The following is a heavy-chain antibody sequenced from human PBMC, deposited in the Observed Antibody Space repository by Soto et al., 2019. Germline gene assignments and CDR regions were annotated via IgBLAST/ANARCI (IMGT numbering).Heavy chain of an antibody. CDR2: IYPGDSDT. Sequence: GEPLKISCKGSGYSFTSYWIGWVSQMTGKGLEWMGIIYPGDSDTRYSPSFQGQVTISADKSISTAYLQWSSLKASDTAMYYCARPLDCTNGVCYFAFDIWGQGTMVTVSS. CDR1: GYSFTSYW. V-gene: IGHV5-51*01. CDR3: ARPLDCTNGVCYFAFDI. D-gene: IGHD2-8*01. J-gene: IGHJ3*02.